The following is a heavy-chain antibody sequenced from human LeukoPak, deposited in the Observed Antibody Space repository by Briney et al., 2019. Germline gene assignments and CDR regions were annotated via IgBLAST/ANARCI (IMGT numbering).Heavy chain of an antibody. Sequence: PSETLPLTCAVSGYSISSGYYWGWIRQPPGKGLEWIGSIYHSGSTYYNPSLKSRVTISVDTSKNQFSLKLSSVTAADTAVYYCARHVRDYYDSSGYYVWGAFDIWGQGTMVTVSS. J-gene: IGHJ3*02. CDR3: ARHVRDYYDSSGYYVWGAFDI. CDR1: GYSISSGYY. CDR2: IYHSGST. D-gene: IGHD3-22*01. V-gene: IGHV4-38-2*01.